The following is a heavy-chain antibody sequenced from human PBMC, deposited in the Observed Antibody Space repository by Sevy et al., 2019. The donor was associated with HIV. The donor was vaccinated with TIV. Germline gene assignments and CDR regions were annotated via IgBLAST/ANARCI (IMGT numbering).Heavy chain of an antibody. Sequence: GGSLRLSCAASGFTFNTHAMNWVRQAPGKGLEWVSIISATGSSTYFADSVRGRFTISRDNSKNTLYLQMNSLRAEDTAVYYCAKTLSIAVAGYNWFDPWGQGTLVTVSS. J-gene: IGHJ5*02. CDR2: ISATGSST. D-gene: IGHD6-19*01. V-gene: IGHV3-23*01. CDR3: AKTLSIAVAGYNWFDP. CDR1: GFTFNTHA.